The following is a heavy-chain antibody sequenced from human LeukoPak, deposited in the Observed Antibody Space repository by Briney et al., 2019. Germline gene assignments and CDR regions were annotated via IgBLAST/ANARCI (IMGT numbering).Heavy chain of an antibody. CDR2: IYPGDSDT. V-gene: IGHV5-51*01. CDR3: ARHFSIAVAGTGFDY. D-gene: IGHD6-19*01. J-gene: IGHJ4*02. CDR1: GSRFTSYW. Sequence: GASLKISCKGSGSRFTSYWIGWGRQMPGKGLEWMGIIYPGDSDTRYSPSFQGQVTISADKSISTAYLQWSSLKASDTAMYYCARHFSIAVAGTGFDYWGQGTLVTVSS.